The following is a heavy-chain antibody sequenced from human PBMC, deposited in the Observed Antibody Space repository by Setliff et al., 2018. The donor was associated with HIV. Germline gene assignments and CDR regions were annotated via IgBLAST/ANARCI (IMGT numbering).Heavy chain of an antibody. CDR2: IYYSGST. D-gene: IGHD6-13*01. CDR3: ASITGSSFDY. J-gene: IGHJ4*02. CDR1: GGSISSHY. V-gene: IGHV4-59*11. Sequence: PSETLSLTCTVSGGSISSHYWSWIRQPPGKGLEWIGSIYYSGSTNYNPSLKSRVTISVDTSKNQFSLKLSSVTAADTAVYYCASITGSSFDYWGQGTLVTVSS.